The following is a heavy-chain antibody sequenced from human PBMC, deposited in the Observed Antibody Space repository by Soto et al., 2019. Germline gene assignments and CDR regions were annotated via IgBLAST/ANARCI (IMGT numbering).Heavy chain of an antibody. V-gene: IGHV1-2*04. CDR2: ISPKSGGT. D-gene: IGHD2-8*01. Sequence: ASVNDSGSASAYSFTDYHIHWVRQAPGQGLEWLGPISPKSGGTSTAQKFQGWVTMTTGTSIRTASKELTRLTSDDTAIYYCARGDSTDCSNSVCAFFYDREVDVWGQGTTVTVSS. CDR1: AYSFTDYH. CDR3: ARGDSTDCSNSVCAFFYDREVDV. J-gene: IGHJ6*02.